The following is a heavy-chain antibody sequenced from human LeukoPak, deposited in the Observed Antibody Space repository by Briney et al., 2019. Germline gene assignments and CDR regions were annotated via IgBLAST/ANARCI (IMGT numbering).Heavy chain of an antibody. D-gene: IGHD1-26*01. CDR1: GFTFSTYG. CDR3: ARGQPGWGLDY. CDR2: IIGTAGDT. V-gene: IGHV3-13*01. Sequence: GGSLRLSCAASGFTFSTYGMNWVRQAPGKGLEWVSTIIGTAGDTYYPGSVKGRFTISRENAKNSLYLQMNSLRAGDTAVYYCARGQPGWGLDYWGQGTLVTVSS. J-gene: IGHJ4*02.